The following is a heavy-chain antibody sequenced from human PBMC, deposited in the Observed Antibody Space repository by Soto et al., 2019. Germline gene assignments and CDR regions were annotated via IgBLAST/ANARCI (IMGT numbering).Heavy chain of an antibody. V-gene: IGHV3-11*01. CDR1: GFPFSDSY. CDR3: ARVSWREKYGMDV. CDR2: ITFSGNTV. Sequence: PWWSLRLSCAASGFPFSDSYMSWIRQVPGKGLEWISYITFSGNTVYYADSLKGRFTISRDNAKNSLYLQMNRLRAEDTAVYYCARVSWREKYGMDVWGQGTTVTVSS. J-gene: IGHJ6*02.